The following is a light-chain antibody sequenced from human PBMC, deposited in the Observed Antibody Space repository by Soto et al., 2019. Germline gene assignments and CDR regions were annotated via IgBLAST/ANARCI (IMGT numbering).Light chain of an antibody. J-gene: IGLJ3*02. CDR2: GNI. CDR3: QSYDSSLSAWV. V-gene: IGLV1-40*01. Sequence: QSVLTQPPSVSGVPGQTITISCTGSRSNIGGGYDVHWYRQLPGTAPQLLVYGNINRPSRVPDRFSGSKSDTSASLAITGLQVEDEADYYCQSYDSSLSAWVFGGGTQLTVL. CDR1: RSNIGGGYD.